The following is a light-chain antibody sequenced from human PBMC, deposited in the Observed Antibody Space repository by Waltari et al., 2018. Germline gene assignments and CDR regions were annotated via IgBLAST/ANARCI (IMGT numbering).Light chain of an antibody. Sequence: DIQMTQSPSSVSASVGDRVTITCRASQGVKTWLAWYQQKPGKVPKLLIHTTSTLQPGVPSRFSGSGSGTDFTLTISSLQPEDFATYYCQQANSSPLTFGQGTQVEV. CDR3: QQANSSPLT. CDR1: QGVKTW. CDR2: TTS. J-gene: IGKJ1*01. V-gene: IGKV1-12*01.